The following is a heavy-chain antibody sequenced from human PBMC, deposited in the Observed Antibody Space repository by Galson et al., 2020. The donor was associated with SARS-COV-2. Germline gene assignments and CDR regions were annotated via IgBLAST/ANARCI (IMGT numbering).Heavy chain of an antibody. CDR2: IFYSGNT. D-gene: IGHD3-10*01. Sequence: SETLSLTCKVSGGSISGSTSYWGWIRQHPGKGLEWLGSIFYSGNTYYNPSPKSRLTISVDTSKNQFSLKLNSVTAADTAVYYCARDTLLWVGDGGGDYCGQGALGTVSS. V-gene: IGHV4-39*07. CDR3: ARDTLLWVGDGGGDY. CDR1: GGSISGSTSY. J-gene: IGHJ4*02.